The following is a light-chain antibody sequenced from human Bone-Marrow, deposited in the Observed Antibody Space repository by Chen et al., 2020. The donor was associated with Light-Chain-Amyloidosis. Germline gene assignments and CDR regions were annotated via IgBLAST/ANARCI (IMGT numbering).Light chain of an antibody. CDR1: NIGSTS. Sequence: SYVLTQPSSVSVAPGQTETIVCGGNNIGSTSVHWYQQTPGQAPLLVVYDDSDRPSGIPERLSGSNSGNTATLTISRVEAGDEADYYCQVWDRSSDRPVFGGGTKLTVL. CDR2: DDS. V-gene: IGLV3-21*02. J-gene: IGLJ3*02. CDR3: QVWDRSSDRPV.